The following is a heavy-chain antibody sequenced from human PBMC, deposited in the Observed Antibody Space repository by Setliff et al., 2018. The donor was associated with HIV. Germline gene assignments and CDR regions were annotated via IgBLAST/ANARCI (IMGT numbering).Heavy chain of an antibody. Sequence: PSETLSLTCTVSGGSISSHYWSWIRQPPGKGLEWIGYIYYSGSTDYNPSLKSRLTISVDTPNNQFSLSLNSVTAADTAVYYCARVGGVLTGTPHFDFWGQGILVTVS. J-gene: IGHJ4*02. D-gene: IGHD3-9*01. CDR2: IYYSGST. V-gene: IGHV4-59*11. CDR1: GGSISSHY. CDR3: ARVGGVLTGTPHFDF.